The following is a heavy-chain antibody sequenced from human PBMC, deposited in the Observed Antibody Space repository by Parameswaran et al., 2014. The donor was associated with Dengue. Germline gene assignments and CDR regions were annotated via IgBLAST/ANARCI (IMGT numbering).Heavy chain of an antibody. CDR3: ARDAFRGLVTYYFDY. CDR2: ISTSAGII. CDR1: GFTFRSYE. J-gene: IGHJ4*02. V-gene: IGHV3-48*03. D-gene: IGHD3-10*01. Sequence: GSLRLSCAVSGFTFRSYEMDWVRQAPGKGLEWVSYISTSAGIIYYADSVKGRFTISRDNSKNTLYLQMNSLRADDTAVYYCARDAFRGLVTYYFDYWGQGALVTVSS.